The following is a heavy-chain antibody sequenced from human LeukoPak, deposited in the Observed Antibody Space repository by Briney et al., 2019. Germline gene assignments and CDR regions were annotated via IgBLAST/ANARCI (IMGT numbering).Heavy chain of an antibody. CDR1: GYSFTSYW. CDR2: IYPGDSDT. D-gene: IGHD5/OR15-5a*01. V-gene: IGHV5-51*01. Sequence: GASLKISCKGSGYSFTSYWIGWVRQMPGKGLEWMGIIYPGDSDTRYSPSFQGQVTISADKSISTAYLQWSSLKASDTAMYYCARPSKVYGNAFDIWGQGTMVTVSS. J-gene: IGHJ3*02. CDR3: ARPSKVYGNAFDI.